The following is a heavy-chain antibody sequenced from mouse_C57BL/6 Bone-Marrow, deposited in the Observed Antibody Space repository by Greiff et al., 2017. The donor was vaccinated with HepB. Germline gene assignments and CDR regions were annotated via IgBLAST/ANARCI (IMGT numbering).Heavy chain of an antibody. CDR2: ISSGGSYT. Sequence: EVKLMESGGDLVKPGGSLKLSCAASGFTFSSYGMSWVRQTPDKRLEWVATISSGGSYTYYPASVKGRFTISRDNAKNTLYLQMSSLKSEDTAMYYCARRGVVAPYFDYWGQGTTLTVSS. J-gene: IGHJ2*01. CDR1: GFTFSSYG. CDR3: ARRGVVAPYFDY. D-gene: IGHD1-1*01. V-gene: IGHV5-6*02.